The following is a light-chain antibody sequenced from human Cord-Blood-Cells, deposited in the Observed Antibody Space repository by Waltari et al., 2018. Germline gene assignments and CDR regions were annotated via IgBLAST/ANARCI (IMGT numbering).Light chain of an antibody. CDR3: SSYTSSSTWV. J-gene: IGLJ3*02. CDR1: SSDVGGYNY. Sequence: QSALTQPASVSGSPGQSITISCTGTSSDVGGYNYVSWYQQHPGTAPKLMIYDVSKRPSGVSNRFSGAKSGNTASLTMSGLQAEDEADYYCSSYTSSSTWVFGGGTKLTVL. CDR2: DVS. V-gene: IGLV2-14*01.